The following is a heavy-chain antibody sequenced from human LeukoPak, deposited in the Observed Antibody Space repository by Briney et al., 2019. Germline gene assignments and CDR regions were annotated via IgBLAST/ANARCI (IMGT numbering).Heavy chain of an antibody. V-gene: IGHV3-23*01. CDR2: IHDDGGTS. D-gene: IGHD3-10*01. CDR1: GIAFSSYA. CDR3: ARDWRSQGKDTSGTYYAPLDH. J-gene: IGHJ4*02. Sequence: PGGSLRLSCAACGIAFSSYAMSWLRQAPGKGLEWVSTIHDDGGTSYSADSVKGRFTISRDNSRNTLNLQMSGLRAEDTALYYCARDWRSQGKDTSGTYYAPLDHWGQGTQVTVSS.